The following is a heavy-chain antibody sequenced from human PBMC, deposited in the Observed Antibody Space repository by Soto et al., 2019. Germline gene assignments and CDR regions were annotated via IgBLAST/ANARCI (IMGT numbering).Heavy chain of an antibody. CDR2: IYYSGST. J-gene: IGHJ4*02. D-gene: IGHD3-22*01. Sequence: PSETLSLTCTVSGGSISSSSYYWGWIRQPPGKGLEWIGSIYYSGSTYYNQSLKSRVTISVDTSKKQFSLKLSSVTAADMAVYYCARYDSSGYYNFDYWGQGTLVTVSS. CDR3: ARYDSSGYYNFDY. CDR1: GGSISSSSYY. V-gene: IGHV4-39*01.